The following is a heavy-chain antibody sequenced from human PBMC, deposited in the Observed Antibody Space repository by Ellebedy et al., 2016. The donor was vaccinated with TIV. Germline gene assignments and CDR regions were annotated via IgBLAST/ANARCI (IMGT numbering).Heavy chain of an antibody. CDR2: IYYSGST. V-gene: IGHV4-59*01. Sequence: SETLSLXXTVSGGSISSYYWSWIRQPPGKGLEWIGYIYYSGSTNYNPSLKSRVTISVDTSKNQFSLKLSSVTAADTAVYYCARERGGYYPDYYYYGMDVWGQGTTVTVSS. CDR3: ARERGGYYPDYYYYGMDV. CDR1: GGSISSYY. J-gene: IGHJ6*02. D-gene: IGHD3-22*01.